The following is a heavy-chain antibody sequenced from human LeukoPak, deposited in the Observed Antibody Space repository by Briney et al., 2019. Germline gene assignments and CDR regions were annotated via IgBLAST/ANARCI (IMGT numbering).Heavy chain of an antibody. V-gene: IGHV1-8*01. D-gene: IGHD3-22*01. J-gene: IGHJ2*01. Sequence: GASVKVSCKASGYTFTSYDIYWVRQAPGQGLEWMGWMNPHSENTGYAQKFQGRVSMTRNTSTSTAYMDLSSLRSEDTAVYYCARGLDYDDSSGYVRYFDLWGRVTLVTVSS. CDR3: ARGLDYDDSSGYVRYFDL. CDR1: GYTFTSYD. CDR2: MNPHSENT.